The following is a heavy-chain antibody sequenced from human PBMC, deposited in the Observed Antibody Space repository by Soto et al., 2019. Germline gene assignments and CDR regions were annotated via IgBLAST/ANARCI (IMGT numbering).Heavy chain of an antibody. Sequence: GGSLRLSCAASGFTFSSYAMSWVRQAPGKGLEWVSAISGSGGSTYYADSVKGRFTISRDNSKNTLYLQMNSLRAEDTAVYYCAKDQTITFGGVIVIQYYDMDVWGQGTTVTVSS. CDR3: AKDQTITFGGVIVIQYYDMDV. CDR1: GFTFSSYA. CDR2: ISGSGGST. V-gene: IGHV3-23*01. D-gene: IGHD3-16*02. J-gene: IGHJ6*02.